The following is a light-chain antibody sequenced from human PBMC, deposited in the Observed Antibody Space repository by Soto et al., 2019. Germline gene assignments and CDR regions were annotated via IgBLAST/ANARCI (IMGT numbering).Light chain of an antibody. J-gene: IGLJ2*01. Sequence: SYVLTQPPSVSVAPGKTARITCGGNNIGSKSVHWYQQKPGQAPVLVIYYDSDRPSGIPERFSGSNSGNTATLTISRVEAEDEADYYCQVWDSSSEHVVFGGGTKLTVL. CDR1: NIGSKS. CDR2: YDS. CDR3: QVWDSSSEHVV. V-gene: IGLV3-21*04.